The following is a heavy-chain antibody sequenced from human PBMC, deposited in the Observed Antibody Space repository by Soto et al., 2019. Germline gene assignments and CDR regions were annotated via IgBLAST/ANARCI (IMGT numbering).Heavy chain of an antibody. Sequence: QITLKESGPSPVKPTQTLTVTCTFSGFSLSNSGVGVAWIRQPPGKALEWLALIYGDNDKPYSPSLKTRLTITKDTSKNPVVLTLTTIDPVDTATYYCAHCTLHDYGDYDPGTSHVFDSWGQGTLVTVSS. CDR1: GFSLSNSGVG. V-gene: IGHV2-5*02. J-gene: IGHJ4*02. CDR3: AHCTLHDYGDYDPGTSHVFDS. CDR2: IYGDNDK. D-gene: IGHD4-17*01.